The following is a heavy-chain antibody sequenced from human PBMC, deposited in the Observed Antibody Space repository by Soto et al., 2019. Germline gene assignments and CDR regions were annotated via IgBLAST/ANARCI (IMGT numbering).Heavy chain of an antibody. CDR1: GYSFMKYG. CDR3: AREASVLIPAAQLSRSDS. J-gene: IGHJ4*02. Sequence: ASVKVSCKGFGYSFMKYGINWVRQAPGQGLEWVGWISPYSGYTHSAQKFHGRLTLTTDTAASTAYMELRILRSADTALYYCAREASVLIPAAQLSRSDSWGQGTLVTVSS. D-gene: IGHD2-2*01. V-gene: IGHV1-18*01. CDR2: ISPYSGYT.